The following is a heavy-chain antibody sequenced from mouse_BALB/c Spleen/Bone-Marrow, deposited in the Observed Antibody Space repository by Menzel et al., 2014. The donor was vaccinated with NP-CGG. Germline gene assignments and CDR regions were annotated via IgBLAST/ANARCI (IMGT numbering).Heavy chain of an antibody. CDR3: TTSYSTDADY. CDR2: IYPSDSYT. CDR1: GYTFTSYW. J-gene: IGHJ3*01. Sequence: VKLQESGAELVTPGASVKLSCKASGYTFTSYWIYWVKQRPGQGLEWIGNIYPSDSYTNYNQKFKGKATLTVDKSSSTDYMKLTSPKSADSSGSCCTTSYSTDADYWGQGTLVTVSA. D-gene: IGHD1-1*01. V-gene: IGHV1-69*02.